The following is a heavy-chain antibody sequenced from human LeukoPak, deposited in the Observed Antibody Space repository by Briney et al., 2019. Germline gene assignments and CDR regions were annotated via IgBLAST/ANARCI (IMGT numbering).Heavy chain of an antibody. D-gene: IGHD5-12*01. CDR1: GGSFSGYY. J-gene: IGHJ3*02. V-gene: IGHV4-34*01. CDR3: ARGPGGYSGYVNAFDI. CDR2: INHSGST. Sequence: SETLSLTCAVYGGSFSGYYWSWIRQPPGKGLEWIGEINHSGSTNYNPSLKSRVTISVDTSKNQFSLKLSSVTAADTAVYYCARGPGGYSGYVNAFDIWGQGTMVTVSS.